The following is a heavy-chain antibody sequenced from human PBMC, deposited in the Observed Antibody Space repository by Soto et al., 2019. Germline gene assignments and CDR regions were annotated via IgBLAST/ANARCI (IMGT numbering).Heavy chain of an antibody. D-gene: IGHD4-17*01. CDR3: ARDLGRTGDNDAFDI. CDR2: IYYSGST. CDR1: GGSISSAGYY. J-gene: IGHJ3*02. Sequence: SGTLSLTCTVSGGSISSAGYYGSWIRQHPEKGLEWIGYIYYSGSTYYNPSLKSRVTISVDTSKTQFSLKLSSVTAADTAVYYCARDLGRTGDNDAFDIWGQGTMVTVSS. V-gene: IGHV4-31*03.